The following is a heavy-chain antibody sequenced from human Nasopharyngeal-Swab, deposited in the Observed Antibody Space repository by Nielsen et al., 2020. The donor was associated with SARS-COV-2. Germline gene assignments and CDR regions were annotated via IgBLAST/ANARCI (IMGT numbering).Heavy chain of an antibody. V-gene: IGHV3-30*18. Sequence: GASLKISCAASGFTFSSYGMHWVRQAPGKGLEWVAVISYDGYNKYYADSVKGRFTISRDNSGNTLYLQMNSLRAEDTAVYYCAKNLEYSSGWYRGDYYFDYWGQGTLVTVSS. D-gene: IGHD6-19*01. CDR2: ISYDGYNK. CDR1: GFTFSSYG. J-gene: IGHJ4*02. CDR3: AKNLEYSSGWYRGDYYFDY.